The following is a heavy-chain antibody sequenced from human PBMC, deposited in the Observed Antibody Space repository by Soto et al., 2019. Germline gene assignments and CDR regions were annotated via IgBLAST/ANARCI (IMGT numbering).Heavy chain of an antibody. V-gene: IGHV3-30*18. CDR2: ISYDEIDK. D-gene: IGHD2-2*01. CDR3: AKDSGYQLPDNYFYYGLDV. Sequence: GGSLRLSCAAPRFIFISYGMHWVRQAPGKGLEWVAAISYDEIDKKYASSVKGRFTVSRDNVKNTLSLQMNSLRPEDTAVYYCAKDSGYQLPDNYFYYGLDVWGQGTTVTVSS. J-gene: IGHJ6*02. CDR1: RFIFISYG.